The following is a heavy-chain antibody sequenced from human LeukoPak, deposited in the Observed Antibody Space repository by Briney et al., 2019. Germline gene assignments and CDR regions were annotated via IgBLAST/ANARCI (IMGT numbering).Heavy chain of an antibody. J-gene: IGHJ6*03. V-gene: IGHV4-59*01. CDR1: GGSISSYY. Sequence: SETLSLTCTVSGGSISSYYWSWIRQPPGKGLEWIGYIYYSGSTNYNPSLKSRVTISVDTSKNQFSLKLSSVTAADTAVYYCARAGGGSRYYYYYMDVWGKGTTVTISS. D-gene: IGHD2-15*01. CDR2: IYYSGST. CDR3: ARAGGGSRYYYYYMDV.